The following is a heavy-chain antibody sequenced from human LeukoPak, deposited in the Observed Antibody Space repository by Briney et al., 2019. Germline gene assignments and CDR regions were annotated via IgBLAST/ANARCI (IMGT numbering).Heavy chain of an antibody. J-gene: IGHJ4*02. Sequence: SLRLSCAASGFTFDDYAMHWVRQAPGKGLECVSGISWNSGSIGYADSVKGRFTISRDNAKNSLYLQMNSLRAEDMALYYCAKGGREIAAAGYDYWGQGTLVTVSS. CDR2: ISWNSGSI. D-gene: IGHD6-13*01. CDR3: AKGGREIAAAGYDY. CDR1: GFTFDDYA. V-gene: IGHV3-9*03.